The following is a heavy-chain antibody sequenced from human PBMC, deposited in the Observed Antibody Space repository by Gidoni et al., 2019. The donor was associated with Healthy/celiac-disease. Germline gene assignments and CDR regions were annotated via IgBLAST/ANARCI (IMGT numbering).Heavy chain of an antibody. D-gene: IGHD2-2*01. J-gene: IGHJ3*02. CDR3: ARVGYCSSTSCYRSMGPRAVAFDI. Sequence: QVQLQQWGAGLLKPSETLSLTCAVYGGSFSVYYWIWIRQPPGKGLEWIGEINHSGSTNYNPSLKSRVTISVDTSKNQFSLKLSSVTAADTAVYYCARVGYCSSTSCYRSMGPRAVAFDIWGQGTMVTVSS. CDR2: INHSGST. V-gene: IGHV4-34*01. CDR1: GGSFSVYY.